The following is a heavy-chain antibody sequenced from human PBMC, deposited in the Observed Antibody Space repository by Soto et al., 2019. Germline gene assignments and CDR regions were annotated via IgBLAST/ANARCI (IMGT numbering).Heavy chain of an antibody. Sequence: SVKVSCKASGGTFSSYAISWVRQAPGQGLEWMGGIIPIFGTANYAQKFQGRVTITADESTSTAYMELSSLRSEDTAVYYCARAVAVPADFDYWGQGTLVTVSS. CDR2: IIPIFGTA. V-gene: IGHV1-69*13. J-gene: IGHJ4*02. CDR1: GGTFSSYA. CDR3: ARAVAVPADFDY. D-gene: IGHD6-19*01.